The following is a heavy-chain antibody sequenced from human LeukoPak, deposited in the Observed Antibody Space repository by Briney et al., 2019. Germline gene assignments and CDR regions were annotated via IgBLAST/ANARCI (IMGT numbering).Heavy chain of an antibody. CDR1: GGSISSYY. CDR2: IYYSGST. D-gene: IGHD6-13*01. V-gene: IGHV4-59*01. Sequence: PSETLSLTCTVSGGSISSYYWSWIRQPPGKGLEWIGYIYYSGSTNYNPSLKSRVTISVDTSKNQFSLKLSSVTAADTAVYYCARSTGMAAAAFGIWGQGTLVTVSS. J-gene: IGHJ4*02. CDR3: ARSTGMAAAAFGI.